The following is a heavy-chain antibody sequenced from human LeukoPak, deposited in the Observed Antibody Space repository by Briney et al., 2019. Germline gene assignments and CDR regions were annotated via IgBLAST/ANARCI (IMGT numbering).Heavy chain of an antibody. J-gene: IGHJ4*02. V-gene: IGHV1-69*13. Sequence: ASVKVSCKASGGTFSSYAISWVRQAPGQGLEWMGGVIPIFGTANYAQKFQGRVTITADESTSTAYMELSSLRSEDTAVYYCARESEWFGEPFDYWGQGTLVTVSS. CDR3: ARESEWFGEPFDY. CDR1: GGTFSSYA. CDR2: VIPIFGTA. D-gene: IGHD3-10*01.